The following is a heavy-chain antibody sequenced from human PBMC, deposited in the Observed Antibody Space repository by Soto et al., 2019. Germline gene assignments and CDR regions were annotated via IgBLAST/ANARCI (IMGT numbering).Heavy chain of an antibody. CDR3: ATDRGGYCSGGSCPEAWFDP. Sequence: QVQLVQSGAEEKKPGASVKVSCKASGYTFTTYPMNWLRQAPGQRPEWMGWINVGNGGTKYSQKFKGRVSITRDTSASTAYMKLSRLRSDDTAVYYCATDRGGYCSGGSCPEAWFDPWGQGTLVTVTS. CDR1: GYTFTTYP. CDR2: INVGNGGT. J-gene: IGHJ5*02. D-gene: IGHD2-15*01. V-gene: IGHV1-3*05.